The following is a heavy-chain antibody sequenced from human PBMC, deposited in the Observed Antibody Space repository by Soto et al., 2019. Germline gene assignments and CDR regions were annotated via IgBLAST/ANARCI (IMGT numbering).Heavy chain of an antibody. J-gene: IGHJ6*02. Sequence: GAAVEVSCKVSRCTLTSYGISWVRQAPGQGLEWLGWMSAYNRNTNYAQKLQGRVTMSTDTSTSTAYRERRSLRSDDLAVYYCETGIAAAGLYYYYGMDAWRQGTTVTVSS. CDR3: ETGIAAAGLYYYYGMDA. CDR1: RCTLTSYG. CDR2: MSAYNRNT. D-gene: IGHD6-13*01. V-gene: IGHV1-18*03.